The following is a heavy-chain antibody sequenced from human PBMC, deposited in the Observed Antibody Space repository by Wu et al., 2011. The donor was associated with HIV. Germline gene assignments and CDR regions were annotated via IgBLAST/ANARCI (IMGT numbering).Heavy chain of an antibody. Sequence: QVQLVQSGAEVKKPGSSVKVSCKASGGTFSSYAISWVRQAPGQGLEWMGRIIPIFGTANYAQKFQGRVTITADKSTSTAYMELSSLRSEDTAVYYCARDVCSGGSCYPDDYYYYGMDVWGQGTTVTVSS. CDR3: ARDVCSGGSCYPDDYYYYGMDV. D-gene: IGHD2-15*01. J-gene: IGHJ6*02. CDR1: GGTFSSYA. CDR2: IIPIFGTA. V-gene: IGHV1-69*14.